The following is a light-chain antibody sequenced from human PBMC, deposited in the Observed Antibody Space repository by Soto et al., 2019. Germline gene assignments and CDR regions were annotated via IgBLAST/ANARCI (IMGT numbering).Light chain of an antibody. CDR1: QSISSW. CDR3: QQYNSYSPLLT. J-gene: IGKJ4*01. V-gene: IGKV1-5*01. Sequence: DIQMTQSPSTLSASVGDRVTITCRASQSISSWLAWYQQKPGKAPKLLIYDASSLESGVPSRFSRSGSGTEFPLTISSLQPDDFATYYCQQYNSYSPLLTFGGGTKVEIK. CDR2: DAS.